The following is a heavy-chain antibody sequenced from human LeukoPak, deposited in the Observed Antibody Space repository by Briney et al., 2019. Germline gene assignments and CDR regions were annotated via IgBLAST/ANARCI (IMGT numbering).Heavy chain of an antibody. CDR3: TSSRKPMVRGKVELYYYYMDV. J-gene: IGHJ6*03. CDR2: IRYDGSNK. Sequence: GGSLRLSCAASGFTFSSYGMHWVRQAPGKGLEWVAFIRYDGSNKYYADSVKGRFTISRDNSKNTLYLQMNSLKTEDTAVYYCTSSRKPMVRGKVELYYYYMDVWGKGTTVTVSS. V-gene: IGHV3-30*02. D-gene: IGHD3-10*01. CDR1: GFTFSSYG.